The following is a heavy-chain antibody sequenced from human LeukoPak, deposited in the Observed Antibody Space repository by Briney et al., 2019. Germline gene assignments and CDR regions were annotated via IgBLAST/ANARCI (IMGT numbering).Heavy chain of an antibody. Sequence: GGSLRLSCAASGFTFSSYWMHWVRQAPGKGLEWVSSISRSGAYAHYADSVKGRFTISRDNSNSTLFLQMNSLRGDDTAVYYCVRGASHLAYWGQGTLVTASS. CDR2: ISRSGAYA. V-gene: IGHV3-23*01. D-gene: IGHD4/OR15-4a*01. J-gene: IGHJ4*02. CDR1: GFTFSSYW. CDR3: VRGASHLAY.